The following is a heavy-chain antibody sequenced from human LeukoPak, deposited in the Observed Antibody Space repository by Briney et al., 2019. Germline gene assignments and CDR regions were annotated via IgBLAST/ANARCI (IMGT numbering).Heavy chain of an antibody. CDR2: IIPIFGTA. J-gene: IGHJ3*02. Sequence: SVKVSCKASGGTFSSYAISWVRQAPGQGLEWMGRIIPIFGTASYAQKFQGRVTMTRDTSTSTVYMELSSLRSEDTAVYYCARDIRITMVRGVIGAFDIWGQGTMVTVSS. CDR3: ARDIRITMVRGVIGAFDI. D-gene: IGHD3-10*01. V-gene: IGHV1-69*05. CDR1: GGTFSSYA.